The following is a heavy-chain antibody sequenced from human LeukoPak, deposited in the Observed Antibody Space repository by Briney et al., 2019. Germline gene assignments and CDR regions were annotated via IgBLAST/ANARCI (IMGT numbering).Heavy chain of an antibody. Sequence: GGSLRLSCAASGFTFSNYAMSWVRQAPGKGLEWVSGISGSGGSTYYADSAKGRFTISRDNSKNTLSLQMNSPRAEDTAVYYYAKSKVGNMGYGYYFDYWGQRTLVTVSP. CDR3: AKSKVGNMGYGYYFDY. J-gene: IGHJ4*02. D-gene: IGHD2-8*01. CDR2: ISGSGGST. CDR1: GFTFSNYA. V-gene: IGHV3-23*01.